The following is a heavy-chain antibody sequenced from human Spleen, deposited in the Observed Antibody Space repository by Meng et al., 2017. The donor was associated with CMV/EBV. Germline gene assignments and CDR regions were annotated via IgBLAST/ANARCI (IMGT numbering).Heavy chain of an antibody. V-gene: IGHV3-48*03. CDR1: GFTFSSYE. D-gene: IGHD1-1*01. Sequence: GGSLRLSCAASGFTFSSYEMNWVRQAPGKGLEWVSYISSSGSTIYYADSVKGRFTISRDNAKNSLYLQMNSLRAEDTAVYYCASENWNDGVLDYWGQGTLVTVSS. J-gene: IGHJ4*02. CDR3: ASENWNDGVLDY. CDR2: ISSSGSTI.